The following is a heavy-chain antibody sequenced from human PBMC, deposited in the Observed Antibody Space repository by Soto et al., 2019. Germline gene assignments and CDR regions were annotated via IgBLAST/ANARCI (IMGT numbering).Heavy chain of an antibody. D-gene: IGHD2-21*02. CDR1: GFSVSTSGVG. J-gene: IGHJ5*02. CDR2: IYWNDDK. V-gene: IGHV2-5*01. Sequence: QITLKESGPTLVKPTQTLTLTCTFSGFSVSTSGVGVGWIRQPPGKALEWLALIYWNDDKRYSPSLKSRLTITKDSSKNQVVLTMTNMDPVDTATYYCAHSACGSDCWGWFDPWGQGTLVTVSS. CDR3: AHSACGSDCWGWFDP.